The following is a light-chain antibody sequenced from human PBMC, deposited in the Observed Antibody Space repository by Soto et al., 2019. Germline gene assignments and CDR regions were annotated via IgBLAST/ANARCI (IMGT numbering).Light chain of an antibody. CDR1: TSNIGRNF. CDR2: SNN. V-gene: IGLV1-47*02. Sequence: QSVLTQPPSASGTPGQKVTISCSGTTSNIGRNFVSWYQQVPGTAPKLLIYSNNQRPSGVPDRFSGSKSGSSASLAISGLRSEDEAHYYCAAWDDSLRGVFGGGTKLTVL. CDR3: AAWDDSLRGV. J-gene: IGLJ3*02.